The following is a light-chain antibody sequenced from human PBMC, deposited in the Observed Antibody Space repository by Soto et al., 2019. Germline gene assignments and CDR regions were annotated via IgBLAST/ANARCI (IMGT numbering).Light chain of an antibody. CDR3: QQRDNWPFT. CDR2: DAS. CDR1: QSVGSY. V-gene: IGKV3-11*01. J-gene: IGKJ3*01. Sequence: EIVLTQSPATLSLSPGERATLSCRASQSVGSYLAWFQQRPGQAPRLVIHDASKRATGIPARFSGSGSGTDFSLTISGLEPEDFAVYDCQQRDNWPFTFVPGTTVDIK.